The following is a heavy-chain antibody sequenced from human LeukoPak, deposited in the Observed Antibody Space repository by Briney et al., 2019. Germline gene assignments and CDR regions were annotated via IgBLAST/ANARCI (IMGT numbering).Heavy chain of an antibody. CDR3: ARAPLIMAIFGVVFDY. Sequence: GASVKVSCKASGYTFTGYYMHWVRQAPGQGLEWMGWINPNSGGTNYAQKFQGRVTMTRDTSISTAYMELSRLRSDDTAVYYCARAPLIMAIFGVVFDYWGQGTLVTVSS. J-gene: IGHJ4*02. CDR1: GYTFTGYY. V-gene: IGHV1-2*02. D-gene: IGHD3-3*01. CDR2: INPNSGGT.